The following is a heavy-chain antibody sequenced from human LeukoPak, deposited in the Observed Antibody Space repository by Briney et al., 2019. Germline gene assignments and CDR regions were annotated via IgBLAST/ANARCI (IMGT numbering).Heavy chain of an antibody. Sequence: GGSLRLSCAASGFTVSSNYMSWVRQAPGKGLEWVSIIYRGGNTYYADSVKGRFTIPRDNSKNTLYFQMNSLRAEDTAVYYCARQYCSSTSCNGAFDIWGQGTMVTVSS. CDR3: ARQYCSSTSCNGAFDI. D-gene: IGHD2-2*01. V-gene: IGHV3-53*01. J-gene: IGHJ3*02. CDR1: GFTVSSNY. CDR2: IYRGGNT.